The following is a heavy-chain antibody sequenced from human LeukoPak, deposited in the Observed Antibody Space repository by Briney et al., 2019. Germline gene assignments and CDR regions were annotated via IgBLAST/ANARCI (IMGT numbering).Heavy chain of an antibody. CDR1: GFSFSAAW. V-gene: IGHV3-7*01. Sequence: GGSLRLSCEASGFSFSAAWMTWVRQAPGKGLEWVATIKNDGSDKYYVDSVKGRFTPSRDNAKNLVYLQMNSLRVEDTAVYYCVNLGYGEGGQGTLVTVSS. D-gene: IGHD3-10*01. CDR3: VNLGYGE. J-gene: IGHJ4*02. CDR2: IKNDGSDK.